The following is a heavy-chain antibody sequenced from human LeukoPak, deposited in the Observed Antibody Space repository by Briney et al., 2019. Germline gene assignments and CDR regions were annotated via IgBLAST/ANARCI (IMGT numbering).Heavy chain of an antibody. CDR2: INHSGST. Sequence: SETLSLTCAVYGGSFSGYYWSWIRQPPGKGLKWIGEINHSGSTNYNPPLKSRVTISVDTSKNQFSLKLSSVTAADTAVYYCATRGPGIAVAGCWGQGTLVTVSS. CDR3: ATRGPGIAVAGC. CDR1: GGSFSGYY. V-gene: IGHV4-34*01. J-gene: IGHJ4*02. D-gene: IGHD6-19*01.